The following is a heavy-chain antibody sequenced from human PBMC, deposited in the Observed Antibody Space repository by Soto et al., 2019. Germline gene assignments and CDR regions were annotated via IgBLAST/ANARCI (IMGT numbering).Heavy chain of an antibody. CDR2: VYPSGST. CDR1: SASISSSYW. Sequence: QVQLQESGPRLVKPSGTLSLTCAVSSASISSSYWWNWVRQPPGKGLEWIGEVYPSGSTNYNPSLKSRVTISIDKSKNQFSLLLTSVTAADTAVYYCARATYAVVVGATHNWFDPWGQGTLVTVSS. J-gene: IGHJ5*02. V-gene: IGHV4-4*02. CDR3: ARATYAVVVGATHNWFDP. D-gene: IGHD2-15*01.